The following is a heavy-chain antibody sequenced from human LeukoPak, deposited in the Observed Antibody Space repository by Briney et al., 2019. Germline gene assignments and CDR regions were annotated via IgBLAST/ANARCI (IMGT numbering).Heavy chain of an antibody. Sequence: PSETLSLTCTVSGGSISSSSYYWGWIRQPPGKGLEWIGSIYYSGSTYYNPSLKSRVTISVDTPKNQFSLKLSSATAADTAVYYCASWDTAMATLDYWGQGTLVTVPS. V-gene: IGHV4-39*01. D-gene: IGHD5-18*01. CDR1: GGSISSSSYY. J-gene: IGHJ4*02. CDR3: ASWDTAMATLDY. CDR2: IYYSGST.